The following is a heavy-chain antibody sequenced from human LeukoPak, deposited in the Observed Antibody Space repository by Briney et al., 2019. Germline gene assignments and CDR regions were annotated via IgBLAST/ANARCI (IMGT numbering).Heavy chain of an antibody. J-gene: IGHJ4*02. V-gene: IGHV1-2*06. Sequence: ASVKVSCTASGYTFAPYFIHCVPQAPGQGLEWMGRINPNGGDTDYAQKFRGSVTMTRDTSISTVYVELSRLRSDDTAVYYCALIGAIDYWGQGTLVTVSS. CDR2: INPNGGDT. CDR1: GYTFAPYF. D-gene: IGHD4/OR15-4a*01. CDR3: ALIGAIDY.